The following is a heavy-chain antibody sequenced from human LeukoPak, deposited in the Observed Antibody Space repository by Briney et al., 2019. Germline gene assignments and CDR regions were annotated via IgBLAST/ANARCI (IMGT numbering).Heavy chain of an antibody. CDR1: GYSISSGYY. V-gene: IGHV4-38-2*02. CDR3: TRNSGIIFGFRYFDL. CDR2: IYYSGST. Sequence: SETLSLTCTVSGYSISSGYYWGWIRQPPGKGLEWIGTIYYSGSTYYNPSLKSRVTISVDTSKNQFSLKLTSVTAADTAVYYCTRNSGIIFGFRYFDLWGRGTLVTVSS. J-gene: IGHJ2*01. D-gene: IGHD3/OR15-3a*01.